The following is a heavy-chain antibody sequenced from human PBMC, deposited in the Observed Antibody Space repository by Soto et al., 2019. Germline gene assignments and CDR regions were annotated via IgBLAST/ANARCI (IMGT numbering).Heavy chain of an antibody. CDR1: GYTFTSYV. CDR2: INGGNDNT. V-gene: IGHV1-3*05. CDR3: ARSEYTRGWTGY. Sequence: QVQLVQSGAEEKKPGASVKVSCKASGYTFTSYVMHWVRQAPGQRLEWMGWINGGNDNTKYSQKFQGRVTITSDTSASTAYMELSSLRSEDTPVYYCARSEYTRGWTGYCRQATLVTVSS. D-gene: IGHD6-19*01. J-gene: IGHJ4*02.